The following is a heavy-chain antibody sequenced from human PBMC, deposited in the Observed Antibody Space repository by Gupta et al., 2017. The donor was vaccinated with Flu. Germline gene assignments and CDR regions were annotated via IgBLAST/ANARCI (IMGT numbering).Heavy chain of an antibody. V-gene: IGHV3-30*18. J-gene: IGHJ4*02. D-gene: IGHD1-26*01. Sequence: WVRQAPGKGLEWIAVISFDGKNKYYADSVKGRFTISRDDSQDTLYLQMNSLSAEDTAIYYCAKSKIGATFRGGGGTHFDYWGQGTLVTVSS. CDR2: ISFDGKNK. CDR3: AKSKIGATFRGGGGTHFDY.